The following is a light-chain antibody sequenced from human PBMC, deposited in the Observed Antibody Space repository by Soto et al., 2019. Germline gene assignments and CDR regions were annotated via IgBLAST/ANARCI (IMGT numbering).Light chain of an antibody. CDR1: QSLVNSDGNTY. CDR3: MQGSHWART. V-gene: IGKV2-30*01. Sequence: EVVMTQSPLSLPVTLGQPASISCRSSQSLVNSDGNTYLNWFHQRPGQSTRRLIYKVSNRDSGVPDKYSGIESVADSTLRISRVEAEDVGVYYCMQGSHWARTFCKGTRVEI. CDR2: KVS. J-gene: IGKJ1*01.